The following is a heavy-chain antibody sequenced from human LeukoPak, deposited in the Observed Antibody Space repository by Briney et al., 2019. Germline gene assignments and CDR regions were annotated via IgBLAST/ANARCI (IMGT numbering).Heavy chain of an antibody. J-gene: IGHJ4*02. CDR3: AREGAVAGTRGYYFDY. D-gene: IGHD6-19*01. Sequence: GGSLRLSCAASGFTFDDYGMSWVRQVPGKGLEWVSDINWNGGSTSYADAVKGRFTISRDNAKNSLYLQMNSLRAEDTAVYYCAREGAVAGTRGYYFDYWGQGTLVTVSS. V-gene: IGHV3-20*04. CDR2: INWNGGST. CDR1: GFTFDDYG.